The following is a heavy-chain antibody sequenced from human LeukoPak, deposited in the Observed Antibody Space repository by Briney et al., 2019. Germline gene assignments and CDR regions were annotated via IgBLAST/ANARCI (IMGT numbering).Heavy chain of an antibody. D-gene: IGHD6-6*01. Sequence: GGSLRLSCAASGFTVSSNYMSWVRQAPGKGLEWVSLIYSDGSTYYADSVKGRFIISRDNSANTLYLQMNSLRAEDTAVYYCARFQPVYSNSYGWFDPWGQGTLVTVSS. J-gene: IGHJ5*02. CDR3: ARFQPVYSNSYGWFDP. CDR1: GFTVSSNY. CDR2: IYSDGST. V-gene: IGHV3-53*01.